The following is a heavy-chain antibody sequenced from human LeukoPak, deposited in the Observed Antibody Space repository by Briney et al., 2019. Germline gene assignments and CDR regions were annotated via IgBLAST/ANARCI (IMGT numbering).Heavy chain of an antibody. CDR3: ARASTWVPGEDSRGYYYPYAFDL. CDR2: INPSGGST. CDR1: GYTFTSYY. J-gene: IGHJ3*01. Sequence: ASVKVSCKASGYTFTSYYMHWVRQAPGQGLVWMGIINPSGGSTRYAQKFQGRVTMTRDTSTSTVYMELSSLRSEDTAVYYCARASTWVPGEDSRGYYYPYAFDLWGQGTVVTVSS. V-gene: IGHV1-46*01. D-gene: IGHD3-22*01.